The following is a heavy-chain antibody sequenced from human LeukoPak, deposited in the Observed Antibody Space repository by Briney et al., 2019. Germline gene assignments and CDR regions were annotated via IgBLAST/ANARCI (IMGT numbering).Heavy chain of an antibody. V-gene: IGHV3-74*01. J-gene: IGHJ4*02. CDR1: GFTFRSYW. Sequence: GGSLRLSCAASGFTFRSYWMHWVRQVPGKGLVWVSHINSDGRRASYADSVKGRFIISRDNAKNTLYLQMNSLRAEDTAVYYCARGGPGGTFDYWGQGTLVTVSS. CDR3: ARGGPGGTFDY. CDR2: INSDGRRA. D-gene: IGHD6-13*01.